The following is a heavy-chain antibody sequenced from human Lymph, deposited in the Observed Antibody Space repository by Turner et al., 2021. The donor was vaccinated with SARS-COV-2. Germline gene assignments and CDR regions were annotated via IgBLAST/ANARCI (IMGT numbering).Heavy chain of an antibody. CDR1: GVTVSSNY. Sequence: EVQLVESGGGLVHPGGSLRLSCAASGVTVSSNYMSWVRQAPGKGLEWVAVLYSGGSTFYADSVKGRFTISRDNSKNTLYVQMNSLRAEDTAVYYCARDFREGAFDIWGQGTMVTISS. CDR3: ARDFREGAFDI. CDR2: LYSGGST. J-gene: IGHJ3*02. V-gene: IGHV3-66*01. D-gene: IGHD3-10*01.